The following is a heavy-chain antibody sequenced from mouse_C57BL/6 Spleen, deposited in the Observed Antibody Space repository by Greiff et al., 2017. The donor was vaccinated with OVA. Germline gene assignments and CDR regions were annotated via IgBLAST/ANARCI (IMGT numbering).Heavy chain of an antibody. J-gene: IGHJ2*01. CDR1: GFTFSSYT. CDR3: ARETGGYFDY. V-gene: IGHV5-9*01. CDR2: ISGGGGNT. Sequence: EVQVVESGGGLVKPGGSLKLSCAASGFTFSSYTMSWVRQTPEKRLEWVATISGGGGNTYYPDSVKGRFTISRDNAKNTLYLQMSSLRSEDTALYYCARETGGYFDYWGQGTTLTVSS.